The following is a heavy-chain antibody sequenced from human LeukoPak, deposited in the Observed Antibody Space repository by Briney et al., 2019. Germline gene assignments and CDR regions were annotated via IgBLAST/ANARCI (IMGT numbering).Heavy chain of an antibody. V-gene: IGHV3-30-3*01. Sequence: GGSLRLSCAASGFTFSTYALHWVRQAPGKGLEWVALISSDGSSKYYADSVKGRFTISRDNSKNTLYLQVNSLRAEDTAVYSCAREVHGGPDYWGQGTLVTVSS. CDR2: ISSDGSSK. CDR3: AREVHGGPDY. CDR1: GFTFSTYA. J-gene: IGHJ4*02. D-gene: IGHD4-23*01.